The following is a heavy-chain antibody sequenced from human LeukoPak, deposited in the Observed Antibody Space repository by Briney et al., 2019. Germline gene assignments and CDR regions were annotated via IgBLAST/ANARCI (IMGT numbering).Heavy chain of an antibody. CDR3: AHEVDYYYMDV. J-gene: IGHJ6*03. CDR1: GFPLSSYS. Sequence: QSGGSLRLSCAASGFPLSSYSINWVRQAPGKGLEWVSYISSSGSAIYYVDSVKGRFTVSRDNAKNSLFLQMNSPRAEDTAVYYCAHEVDYYYMDVWGKGTTVTVSS. CDR2: ISSSGSAI. V-gene: IGHV3-48*01.